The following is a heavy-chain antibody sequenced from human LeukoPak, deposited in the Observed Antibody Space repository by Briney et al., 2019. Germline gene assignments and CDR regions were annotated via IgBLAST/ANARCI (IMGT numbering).Heavy chain of an antibody. Sequence: GASVKVSCKASGYTFTSYGISWVRQAPGQGLEWMGWISAYNGNTNYAQKLQGRVTMTTDTSTSTAYMELRSLRAEDTAVYYCAKDLGRGSYLDASDVWGQGTMVAVSS. D-gene: IGHD1-26*01. CDR1: GYTFTSYG. V-gene: IGHV1-18*01. CDR3: AKDLGRGSYLDASDV. CDR2: ISAYNGNT. J-gene: IGHJ3*01.